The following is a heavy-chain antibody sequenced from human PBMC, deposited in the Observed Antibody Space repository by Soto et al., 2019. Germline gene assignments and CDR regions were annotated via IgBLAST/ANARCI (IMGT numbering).Heavy chain of an antibody. CDR2: LSGSGETT. J-gene: IGHJ4*02. Sequence: GGSLRLSCAASGFTFSSYAMSWVRQAPGKGLQWVSALSGSGETTYYADSVKGRFAISRDNSKNTVYLQMSSLRAEDTAVYYCAQDGGLRAAKYWGQGSLVTVSS. CDR1: GFTFSSYA. D-gene: IGHD3-10*01. V-gene: IGHV3-23*01. CDR3: AQDGGLRAAKY.